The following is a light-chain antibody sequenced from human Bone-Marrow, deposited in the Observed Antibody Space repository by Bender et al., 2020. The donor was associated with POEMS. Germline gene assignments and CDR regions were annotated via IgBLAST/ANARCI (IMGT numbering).Light chain of an antibody. J-gene: IGLJ3*02. CDR2: EVS. V-gene: IGLV2-23*02. Sequence: QSALTQPASVSGSPGQSITISCTGTSSDVGSYNLVSWYQQHPGKAPKLMISEVSKRPSGVSNRFSDSKSGNTASLTISGLQAEDEADYYCCASAGSSTLVFGGGTKVTVL. CDR3: CASAGSSTLV. CDR1: SSDVGSYNL.